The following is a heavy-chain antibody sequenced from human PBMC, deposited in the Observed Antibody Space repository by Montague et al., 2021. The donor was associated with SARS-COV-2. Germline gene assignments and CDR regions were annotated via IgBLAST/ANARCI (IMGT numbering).Heavy chain of an antibody. D-gene: IGHD3-3*01. CDR2: IYYSGTT. CDR1: GGSISSYY. CDR3: ARDQAAKISFEGAFDI. V-gene: IGHV4-59*01. Sequence: SETLSLTCTVSGGSISSYYWNWIRETPGKGLEWIGYIYYSGTTNYNPSLKSRVTISLDTPKNQFSLNLNSVTAADTAIYYCARDQAAKISFEGAFDIWGQGRMVTVSS. J-gene: IGHJ3*02.